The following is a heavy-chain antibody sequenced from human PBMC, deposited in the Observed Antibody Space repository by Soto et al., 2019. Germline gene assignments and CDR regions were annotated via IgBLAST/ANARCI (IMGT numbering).Heavy chain of an antibody. Sequence: QVQLVQSGAEVKKPGSSVKVSCKASGGTFSSYAISWVRQAPGQGLEWMGGIIPIFGTAKYAQKFQGRDTITAEESTSTAYMELSSLRSEDTAVYYCARVRYDFWSGYYKSFDYWGQGTLVTVSS. D-gene: IGHD3-3*01. CDR1: GGTFSSYA. CDR3: ARVRYDFWSGYYKSFDY. CDR2: IIPIFGTA. V-gene: IGHV1-69*01. J-gene: IGHJ4*02.